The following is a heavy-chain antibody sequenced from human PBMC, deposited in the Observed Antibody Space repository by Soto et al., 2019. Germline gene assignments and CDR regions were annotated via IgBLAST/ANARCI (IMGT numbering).Heavy chain of an antibody. CDR1: GFTFSDYY. D-gene: IGHD3-10*01. Sequence: LRLSCAASGFTFSDYYMSWIRQAPGKGLEWVSYISSSGSTIYYADSVKGRFTISRDNAKNSLYLQMNSLRAEDTAVYYCARERPDSYTYYYGSGSYYNLDYWGQGTLVTV. CDR2: ISSSGSTI. CDR3: ARERPDSYTYYYGSGSYYNLDY. J-gene: IGHJ4*02. V-gene: IGHV3-11*01.